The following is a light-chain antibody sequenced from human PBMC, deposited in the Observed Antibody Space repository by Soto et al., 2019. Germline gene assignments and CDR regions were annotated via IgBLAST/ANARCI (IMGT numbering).Light chain of an antibody. V-gene: IGLV1-40*01. CDR1: SPNIGAGYD. CDR2: GNS. J-gene: IGLJ3*02. CDR3: QSYDSSLSGWV. Sequence: QAVVTQPPSVSGAPGQRVTISCTGSSPNIGAGYDIHWYQRLPGTAPKLLIYGNSNRPSGVPDRFSGSKSGTSASLAITGLQAEDEADYYCQSYDSSLSGWVFGGGTKVTVL.